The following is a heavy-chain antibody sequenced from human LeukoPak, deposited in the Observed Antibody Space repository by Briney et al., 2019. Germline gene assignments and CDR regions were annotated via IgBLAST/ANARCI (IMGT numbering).Heavy chain of an antibody. CDR1: GFTFCNSA. J-gene: IGHJ3*01. V-gene: IGHV3-30*04. D-gene: IGHD6-13*01. CDR3: ARAIRAPGTPENAFDL. Sequence: VGSLRLSCAASGFTFCNSAMHWVRQAPGEGLEWMAVISRDGTDKYYADSVKGRLTISRDNSQSTLYLHMNSLSTEYTALYYCARAIRAPGTPENAFDLWGQGTMVTVSS. CDR2: ISRDGTDK.